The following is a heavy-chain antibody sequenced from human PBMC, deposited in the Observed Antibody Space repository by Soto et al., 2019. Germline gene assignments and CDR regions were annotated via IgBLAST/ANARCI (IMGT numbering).Heavy chain of an antibody. V-gene: IGHV1-58*01. D-gene: IGHD1-1*01. J-gene: IGHJ3*02. CDR1: GFTFTSSA. Sequence: SVQVSCKASGFTFTSSAVQRVRKARGQRLEWVGWIVVGSGNTKYAQKCQERVTMTRDTSTSRVYMELSSLRSEDTAVYYCRRELGYGNEALDAFDIYGQAIMVTV. CDR3: RRELGYGNEALDAFDI. CDR2: IVVGSGNT.